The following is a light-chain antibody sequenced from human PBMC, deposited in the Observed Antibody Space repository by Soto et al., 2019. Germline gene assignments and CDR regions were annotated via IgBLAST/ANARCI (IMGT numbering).Light chain of an antibody. J-gene: IGKJ4*01. Sequence: EIVLTQAPGTLSLSPGERATLSCRASQGVGNNYLAWYQQKPGQAPRFLIYDASSRATGIQDRFSGSGSGTDFTLTISRLEPEDFAVYYCEQYGSTPLTFGGGTKVDIK. CDR1: QGVGNNY. CDR2: DAS. CDR3: EQYGSTPLT. V-gene: IGKV3-20*01.